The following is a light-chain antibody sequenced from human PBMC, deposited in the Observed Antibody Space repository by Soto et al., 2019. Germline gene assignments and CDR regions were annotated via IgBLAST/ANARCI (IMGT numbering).Light chain of an antibody. CDR3: QQYHSTTIT. CDR2: WAS. V-gene: IGKV4-1*01. Sequence: DIVMTQSPDSLAVSLGERATINCKSSQRVLYSSNNKNYLAWYQQKPGQPPKLLIYWASTRESGVPDRFSGSGSGTDFTLTISSLQAEDVAVYYCQQYHSTTITFGQGTRLEIK. CDR1: QRVLYSSNNKNY. J-gene: IGKJ5*01.